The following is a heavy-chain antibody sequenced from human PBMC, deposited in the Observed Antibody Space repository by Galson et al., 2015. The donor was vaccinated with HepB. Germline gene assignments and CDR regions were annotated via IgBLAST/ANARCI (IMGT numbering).Heavy chain of an antibody. J-gene: IGHJ4*02. CDR2: TYYRAKWYN. CDR1: GDSVSSNRVT. Sequence: CAISGDSVSSNRVTWNWIRQSPSRGLEWLGRTYYRAKWYNDYAVSVKSRITINPNTSKNQFSLQLNSVTPKDTAVYYCARAYDSFFHYWGRGPRVPVSS. CDR3: ARAYDSFFHY. D-gene: IGHD3-16*01. V-gene: IGHV6-1*01.